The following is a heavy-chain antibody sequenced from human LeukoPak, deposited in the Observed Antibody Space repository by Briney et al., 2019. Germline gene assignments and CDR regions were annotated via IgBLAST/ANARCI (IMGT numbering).Heavy chain of an antibody. CDR2: ISYDGSNK. CDR1: GFTFSSSA. V-gene: IGHV3-30-3*01. Sequence: PRGSLRLSCAASGFTFSSSAMHWVRQAPDKGLEWVAVISYDGSNKYYADSVKGRFTISRDNSKNTLYLQMNSLRADDTAVYYCAREVAAAADYWGQGTLVTVSS. D-gene: IGHD6-13*01. CDR3: AREVAAAADY. J-gene: IGHJ4*02.